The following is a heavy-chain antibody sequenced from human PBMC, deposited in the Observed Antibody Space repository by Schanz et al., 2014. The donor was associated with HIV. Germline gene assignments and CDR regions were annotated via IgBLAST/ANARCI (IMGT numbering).Heavy chain of an antibody. CDR3: ARGETFEKQLWILELFPPDS. D-gene: IGHD2-2*03. J-gene: IGHJ4*02. CDR1: GYTFTDYF. Sequence: QVQLVQSAAEMKKPGASVKVSCKASGYTFTDYFIHWVRQAPGQGLEWMGWVRPNSGETYYVKKFQGRVTMTRDTSISTASMELNRLTSDDTAVYFCARGETFEKQLWILELFPPDSWGQGTLVTVSS. CDR2: VRPNSGET. V-gene: IGHV1-2*02.